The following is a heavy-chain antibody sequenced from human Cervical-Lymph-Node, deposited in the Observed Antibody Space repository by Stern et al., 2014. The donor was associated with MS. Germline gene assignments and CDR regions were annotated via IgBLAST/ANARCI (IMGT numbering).Heavy chain of an antibody. CDR2: INPGAGRT. V-gene: IGHV1-46*01. D-gene: IGHD4-11*01. Sequence: QEQLGQSGAEVKKPGASVKVSCKASGYTRSSYYMHWVRQAPGQGLEWMGMINPGAGRTSYAEKFRGRVTMTKDTSTSTVIMELSSLRSEDTAVYFCARDLDNTDSNYEVVYWGQGTLVIVSS. CDR3: ARDLDNTDSNYEVVY. J-gene: IGHJ4*02. CDR1: GYTRSSYY.